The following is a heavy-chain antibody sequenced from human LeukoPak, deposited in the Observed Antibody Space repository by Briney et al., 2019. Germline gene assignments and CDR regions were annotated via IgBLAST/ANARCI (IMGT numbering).Heavy chain of an antibody. CDR2: INTSTGNP. Sequence: ASVKVSCKASGYTFTNYAMNWVRQAPGQGLEWMGLINTSTGNPTYAQGVTRRFVFSLATSVSTAYLKISNLKAEDTAFYYCARLLVVVAGASIPWFDPWGQATLVTASS. J-gene: IGHJ5*02. V-gene: IGHV7-4-1*02. CDR1: GYTFTNYA. CDR3: ARLLVVVAGASIPWFDP. D-gene: IGHD2-15*01.